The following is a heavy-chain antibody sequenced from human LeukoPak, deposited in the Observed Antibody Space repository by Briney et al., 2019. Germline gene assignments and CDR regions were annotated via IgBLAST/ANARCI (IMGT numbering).Heavy chain of an antibody. CDR1: GYSFTSYW. J-gene: IGHJ6*03. V-gene: IGHV5-51*01. CDR2: IHPGDSDT. CDR3: ARRYYDFWSGNSYYMDV. Sequence: GESLKISCKGSGYSFTSYWIGWVRQMPGKGLEWMGIIHPGDSDTRYSPSFQSQVTISADKSISTAYLQWSSLKASDTAMYYCARRYYDFWSGNSYYMDVWGKGTTVTVSS. D-gene: IGHD3-3*01.